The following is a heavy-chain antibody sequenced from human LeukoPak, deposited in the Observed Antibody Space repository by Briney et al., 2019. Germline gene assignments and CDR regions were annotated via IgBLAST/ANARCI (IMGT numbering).Heavy chain of an antibody. J-gene: IGHJ4*02. V-gene: IGHV1-69-2*01. CDR2: VDPEDGET. CDR3: ATEPLSGWYDY. CDR1: GYTFTDYY. D-gene: IGHD6-19*01. Sequence: ASVKISCKASGYTFTDYYMHWVQQATGKGLEWLGRVDPEDGETIYAEKFQGRVTITADTSTDTAYMELSSLRSEDTAVYYCATEPLSGWYDYWGQGTLVTVSS.